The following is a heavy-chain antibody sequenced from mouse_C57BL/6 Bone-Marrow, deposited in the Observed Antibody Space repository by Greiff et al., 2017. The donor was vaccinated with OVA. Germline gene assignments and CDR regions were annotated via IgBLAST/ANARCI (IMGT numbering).Heavy chain of an antibody. D-gene: IGHD2-2*01. Sequence: QVQLQQSGPELVRPGSSVKLSCKASGYTFTSYWMDWVKQRPGQGLEWIGNIYPSDSETHYNQKFKDTATLTVDKSSSTSYMQLSSLTSEDSAVYYCARSRGGMVTNYFDYWGQGTTLTVSS. CDR1: GYTFTSYW. V-gene: IGHV1-61*01. CDR2: IYPSDSET. J-gene: IGHJ2*01. CDR3: ARSRGGMVTNYFDY.